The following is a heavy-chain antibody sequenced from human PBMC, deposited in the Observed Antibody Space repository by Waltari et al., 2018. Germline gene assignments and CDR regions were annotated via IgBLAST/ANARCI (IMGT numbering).Heavy chain of an antibody. D-gene: IGHD6-19*01. Sequence: QLVGSGGGVVQPGGSLRLSCAASGFTFRTYGMHWVRQSPGKGLEWVAVILSDGSNEYYADSVKGRFTISRDNSKNTLYLQMNSLRVQDTAVYYCARGSYSSGCDFWGQGTQVTVSS. J-gene: IGHJ4*02. CDR2: ILSDGSNE. CDR1: GFTFRTYG. CDR3: ARGSYSSGCDF. V-gene: IGHV3-30*03.